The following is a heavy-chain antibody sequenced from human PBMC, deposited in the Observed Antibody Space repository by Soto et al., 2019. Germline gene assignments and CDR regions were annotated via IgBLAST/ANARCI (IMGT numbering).Heavy chain of an antibody. V-gene: IGHV3-21*01. CDR3: ARDPQRITIFGVVIPGGDY. CDR1: GFTFSSYS. CDR2: ISSSSSYI. J-gene: IGHJ4*02. D-gene: IGHD3-3*01. Sequence: PGGSLRLSCAASGFTFSSYSMNWVRQAPGKGLEWVSSISSSSSYIYYADSVRGRFTISRDNAKNSLYLQMNSLRAEDTAVYYCARDPQRITIFGVVIPGGDYWGQGTLVTVSS.